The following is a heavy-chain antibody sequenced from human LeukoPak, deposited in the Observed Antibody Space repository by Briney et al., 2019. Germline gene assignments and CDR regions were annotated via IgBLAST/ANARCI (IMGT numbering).Heavy chain of an antibody. CDR2: ISGSGGST. CDR3: AKVPGPRISSLENISPYHDY. CDR1: GFTFSSYA. V-gene: IGHV3-23*01. Sequence: PGGSLRLSCAASGFTFSSYAMSWVRQAPGKGLEWVSAISGSGGSTYYADSVKGRFTISRDNSKNTLCLQMNSLRAEDTAVYYCAKVPGPRISSLENISPYHDYWGQGTLVTVSS. J-gene: IGHJ4*02. D-gene: IGHD2/OR15-2a*01.